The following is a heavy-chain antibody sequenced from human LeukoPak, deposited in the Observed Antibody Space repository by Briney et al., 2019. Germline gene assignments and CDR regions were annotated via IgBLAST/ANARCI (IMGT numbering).Heavy chain of an antibody. Sequence: KASETLSLTCTVSGGSISSSPYYWGWIRQPPGKGLEWIGSIYYSGSTYYNPSLKSRVTISVDTSKNQFSLKLSSVTAADTAVYYCARLNKPGWFDPWGQGTLVTVSS. D-gene: IGHD1-14*01. CDR2: IYYSGST. CDR1: GGSISSSPYY. CDR3: ARLNKPGWFDP. J-gene: IGHJ5*02. V-gene: IGHV4-39*07.